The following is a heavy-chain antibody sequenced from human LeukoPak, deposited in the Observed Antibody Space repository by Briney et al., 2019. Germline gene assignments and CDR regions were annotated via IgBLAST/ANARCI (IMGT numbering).Heavy chain of an antibody. J-gene: IGHJ4*02. Sequence: ASVKVSCKASGYMFTGSYMNWVRQGPGQGLEWMGWINPKSDDTKYAQNFQGRVTMTRDTSISTAYMELTRLTYDATAVYYCARAQGWERPPEFWGPGTLVTVSS. CDR3: ARAQGWERPPEF. D-gene: IGHD1-1*01. CDR2: INPKSDDT. V-gene: IGHV1-2*02. CDR1: GYMFTGSY.